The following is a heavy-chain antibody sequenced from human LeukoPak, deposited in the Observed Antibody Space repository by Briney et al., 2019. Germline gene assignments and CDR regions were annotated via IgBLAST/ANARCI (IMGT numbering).Heavy chain of an antibody. J-gene: IGHJ3*02. CDR1: GFTFSSYG. Sequence: GGSLRLSCAASGFTFSSYGMHWVRQARGRGLEWVAVIWNDGSHKYYADSVKGRFTISRDNSKNTLYLQMNSLRAEDTAVYYCARLSGYEKGYVFDIWGQGTMVTVSS. CDR3: ARLSGYEKGYVFDI. V-gene: IGHV3-33*08. D-gene: IGHD5-12*01. CDR2: IWNDGSHK.